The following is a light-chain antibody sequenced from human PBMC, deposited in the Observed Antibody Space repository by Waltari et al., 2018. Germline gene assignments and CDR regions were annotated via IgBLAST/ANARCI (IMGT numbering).Light chain of an antibody. Sequence: QSVLTQPPSASGTPGQRVTISCSGSSSNIGSNYVYWYQQLPGTAPKLLIYRNNRRPAGLPARFSGAQSGTSASLGISGLRSDDEDDDDCAAWDDSLSGAVFGGGTQLTVL. CDR3: AAWDDSLSGAV. CDR2: RNN. J-gene: IGLJ7*01. CDR1: SSNIGSNY. V-gene: IGLV1-47*01.